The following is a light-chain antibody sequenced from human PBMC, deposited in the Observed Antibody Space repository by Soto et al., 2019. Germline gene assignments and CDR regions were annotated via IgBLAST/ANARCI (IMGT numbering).Light chain of an antibody. CDR2: DNN. V-gene: IGLV1-44*01. CDR1: SSNIGSEH. Sequence: QSVLTQPPSASGTPGQRVTISCSGSSSNIGSEHVNWYQQVQGTAPNQLIFDNNHRPSGVPDLFSVSKSATSASLAIGGLQSEEEDDYYCAAWDDSLKGWVFGGGTQLTVL. J-gene: IGLJ3*02. CDR3: AAWDDSLKGWV.